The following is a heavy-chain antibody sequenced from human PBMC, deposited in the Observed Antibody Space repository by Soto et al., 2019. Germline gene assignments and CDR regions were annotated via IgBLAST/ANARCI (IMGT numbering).Heavy chain of an antibody. Sequence: GASVKVSCKASGYTFTSYGISWVRQAPGQGLEWMGWISVYNGNTNYAQRLQGRVTMTKDTSTGTAYMELRSLRSDDTAVYYCARVTVAGGLYYYNGMDVWGQGTTVTVSS. J-gene: IGHJ6*02. CDR3: ARVTVAGGLYYYNGMDV. CDR1: GYTFTSYG. V-gene: IGHV1-18*01. CDR2: ISVYNGNT. D-gene: IGHD6-19*01.